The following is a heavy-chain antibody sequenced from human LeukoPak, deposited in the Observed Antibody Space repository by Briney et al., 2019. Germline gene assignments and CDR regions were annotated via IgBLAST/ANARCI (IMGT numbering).Heavy chain of an antibody. V-gene: IGHV4-59*01. CDR1: GGSISSYF. J-gene: IGHJ5*02. CDR3: ARVNSTSWAWFDP. D-gene: IGHD2-2*01. Sequence: SETLSLTCTVSGGSISSYFWNWIRQPPGKGPEWIGYIHYSGSTNYNSSLNSRVTISLDTSKNQFSLKLRSVTAADTAVYYCARVNSTSWAWFDPWGQGTLVTVSS. CDR2: IHYSGST.